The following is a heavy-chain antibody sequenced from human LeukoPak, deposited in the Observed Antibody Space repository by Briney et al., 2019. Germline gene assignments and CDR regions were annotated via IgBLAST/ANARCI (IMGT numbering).Heavy chain of an antibody. J-gene: IGHJ4*02. Sequence: GSLILSCAASRFSFIDYTMSWVRQLPGKGLEWVSGIRHSGVDSSYADSVKGRFTISRDNSKNMLYLQMNSLRDDDAGVYYCARDRRATPMYFFDFWGQGTPVTVSS. V-gene: IGHV3-23*01. CDR3: ARDRRATPMYFFDF. CDR1: RFSFIDYT. D-gene: IGHD2-15*01. CDR2: IRHSGVDS.